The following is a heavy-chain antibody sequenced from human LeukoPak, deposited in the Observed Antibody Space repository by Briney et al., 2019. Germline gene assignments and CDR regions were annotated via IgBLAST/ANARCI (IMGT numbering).Heavy chain of an antibody. CDR1: GGSISSSSAY. CDR2: IYYSKNT. V-gene: IGHV4-39*01. J-gene: IGHJ4*02. Sequence: SETLSLTCTVSGGSISSSSAYWGWIRQPSGKGLEWIGSIYYSKNTYYNPSLKSRVTISADTSKNQFSLTLGSVSATDTAVYYCVSPRGFSYGYFDYWGQGTLVTVAS. D-gene: IGHD5-18*01. CDR3: VSPRGFSYGYFDY.